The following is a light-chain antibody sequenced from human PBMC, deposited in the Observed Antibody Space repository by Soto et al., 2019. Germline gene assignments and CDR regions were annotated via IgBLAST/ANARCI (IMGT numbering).Light chain of an antibody. J-gene: IGKJ1*01. V-gene: IGKV1-27*01. CDR1: EDIGHF. CDR2: ATS. Sequence: IHMAQSPSSLSASGGDTVTLTCRASEDIGHFLAWYQQRPGTVPKLLIYATSRLQPGVPSRFSGSGSGTDFTLTINTLQPEDVATYFCLKYNKDAPGAFGQGTKVDIK. CDR3: LKYNKDAPGA.